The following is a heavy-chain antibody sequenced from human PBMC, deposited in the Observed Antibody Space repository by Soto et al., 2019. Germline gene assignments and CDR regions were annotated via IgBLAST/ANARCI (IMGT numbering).Heavy chain of an antibody. D-gene: IGHD3-10*01. CDR1: GGFISSSSYY. CDR2: IYYSGST. Sequence: SETLSLTCTVSGGFISSSSYYWGWIRQPPGKGLEWIGSIYYSGSTYYNPSLKSRVTISVDTSKNQFSLKLSSVTAADTAVYYCASGEDQLLFDYWGQGTLVTVSS. CDR3: ASGEDQLLFDY. V-gene: IGHV4-39*01. J-gene: IGHJ4*02.